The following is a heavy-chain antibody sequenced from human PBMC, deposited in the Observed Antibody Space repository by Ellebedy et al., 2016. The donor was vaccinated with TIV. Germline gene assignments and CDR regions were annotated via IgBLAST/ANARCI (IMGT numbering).Heavy chain of an antibody. CDR1: GGSLSSYY. CDR3: ARSSITIFGETDAFDM. Sequence: SETLSLTCTVSGGSLSSYYWSWIRQPPGRGLEWLGYIFHTGSTNYKASLRSRITISVDTSKNQFSLNLTSVTAADTAVYYCARSSITIFGETDAFDMWGQGTVVTVSS. J-gene: IGHJ3*02. D-gene: IGHD3-3*01. CDR2: IFHTGST. V-gene: IGHV4-59*12.